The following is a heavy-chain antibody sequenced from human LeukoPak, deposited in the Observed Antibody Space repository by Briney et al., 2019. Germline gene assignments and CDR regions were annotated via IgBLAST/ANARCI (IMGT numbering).Heavy chain of an antibody. Sequence: GGSLRLSCAASGFTFSTYGMHWVRQAPGKGLESVAVVWYDGTNIHYVDSVKGRFTISRDNSKSTLYLQMNSLTAEDTAVYYGARGGYSGTYYFDYWGQGTLVTVSS. CDR1: GFTFSTYG. J-gene: IGHJ4*02. D-gene: IGHD1-26*01. V-gene: IGHV3-33*01. CDR2: VWYDGTNI. CDR3: ARGGYSGTYYFDY.